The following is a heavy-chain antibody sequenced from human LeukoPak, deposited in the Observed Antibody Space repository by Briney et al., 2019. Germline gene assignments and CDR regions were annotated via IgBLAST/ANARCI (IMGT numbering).Heavy chain of an antibody. CDR2: INSDGSSR. CDR1: GFTFGTYW. D-gene: IGHD6-13*01. Sequence: PGGSLRLSCAASGFTFGTYWMHWVRQAPGKGLVWVSRINSDGSSRNYADSVKGRFTISRDNAKNTLYLQMNSLRAEDTAVYYCASASSHRIAAGGDYWGQGTLVTVSS. CDR3: ASASSHRIAAGGDY. V-gene: IGHV3-74*01. J-gene: IGHJ4*02.